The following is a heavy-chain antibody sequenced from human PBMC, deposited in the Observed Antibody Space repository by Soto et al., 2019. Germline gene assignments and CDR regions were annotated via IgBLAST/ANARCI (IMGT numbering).Heavy chain of an antibody. CDR2: IYHSGST. CDR1: GGSISSSNW. J-gene: IGHJ4*02. Sequence: QVQLQESGPGLVKPSGTLSLTCAVSGGSISSSNWWSWVRQPPGKGLEWIGEIYHSGSTNYNPSLKSRVTIAVDKSKNQFSLKLSSVTAADTAVYYCATLYSYGYAYYFDCWGQGTLVTVSS. D-gene: IGHD5-18*01. V-gene: IGHV4-4*02. CDR3: ATLYSYGYAYYFDC.